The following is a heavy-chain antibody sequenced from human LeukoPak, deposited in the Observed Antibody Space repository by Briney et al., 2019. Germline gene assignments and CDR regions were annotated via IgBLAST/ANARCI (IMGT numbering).Heavy chain of an antibody. CDR2: IIPLFRTA. Sequence: GASVKVSCKASGDTFSSFAVSWVRQAPGQGLEWMGRIIPLFRTADYAQRYQGRVTISADNSLNTAYLELSSLTPEDTAVYYCASPYDYGDHYLDALHIWGQGTIVTVSS. J-gene: IGHJ3*02. CDR1: GDTFSSFA. CDR3: ASPYDYGDHYLDALHI. V-gene: IGHV1-69*06. D-gene: IGHD4-17*01.